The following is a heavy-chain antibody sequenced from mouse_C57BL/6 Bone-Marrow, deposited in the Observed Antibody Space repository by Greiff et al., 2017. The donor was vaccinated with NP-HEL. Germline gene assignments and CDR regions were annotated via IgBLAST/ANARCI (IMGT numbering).Heavy chain of an antibody. D-gene: IGHD3-1*01. CDR2: IYPGSGNT. J-gene: IGHJ3*01. Sequence: QVQLQQSGAELVRPGASVKLSCKASGFTFTDYSINWVQQRPGQGLEWIARIYPGSGNTDYNEKFKGKATLTAEKSSSTAYMQLSILTSAEADVYFCARGLSLFAYWGKGTLVTVSA. CDR1: GFTFTDYS. V-gene: IGHV1-76*01. CDR3: ARGLSLFAY.